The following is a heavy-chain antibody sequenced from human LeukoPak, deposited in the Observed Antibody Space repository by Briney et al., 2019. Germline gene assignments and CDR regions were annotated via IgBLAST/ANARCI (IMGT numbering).Heavy chain of an antibody. CDR1: GFTVGDYA. CDR2: IRSKAYGGTT. D-gene: IGHD3-16*02. V-gene: IGHV3-49*04. CDR3: TRDTYYDYVWGSYRYPFFDY. Sequence: GGSLRLSCTASGFTVGDYAMSWVRQAPGKGLEWVGFIRSKAYGGTTEYAASVKGRFTISRDDSKSIAYLQMNSLKTEDTAVYYCTRDTYYDYVWGSYRYPFFDYWGQGTLVTVSS. J-gene: IGHJ4*02.